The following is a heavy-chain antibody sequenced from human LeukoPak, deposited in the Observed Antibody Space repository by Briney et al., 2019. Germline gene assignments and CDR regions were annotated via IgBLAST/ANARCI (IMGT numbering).Heavy chain of an antibody. Sequence: SDPLSLTCTLSGGSNNGYSWTWIPHPPGQGLEWIGYFHNSRTTSYNPSLTGRVTISVDTAIDQISLKLNSVTAADTAVYYCARGHLGLSPWGQGTLVTVSS. CDR1: GGSNNGYS. CDR3: ARGHLGLSP. J-gene: IGHJ5*02. CDR2: FHNSRTT. D-gene: IGHD3-10*01. V-gene: IGHV4-59*07.